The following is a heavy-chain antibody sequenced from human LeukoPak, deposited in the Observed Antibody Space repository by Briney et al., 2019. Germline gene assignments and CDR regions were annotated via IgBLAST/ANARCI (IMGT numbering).Heavy chain of an antibody. V-gene: IGHV3-23*01. J-gene: IGHJ3*01. CDR1: GFNFNDAA. CDR2: IDSSGRNT. Sequence: PGGSLRLSCAASGFNFNDAAMTWVRQAPGKGLEWVSLIDSSGRNTYYTDSVRGRFTISRDNSKKPLSLQMNSLRVEDTAIYYGAKDIQLSDWGLGTMVTVSS. CDR3: AKDIQLSD. D-gene: IGHD5-24*01.